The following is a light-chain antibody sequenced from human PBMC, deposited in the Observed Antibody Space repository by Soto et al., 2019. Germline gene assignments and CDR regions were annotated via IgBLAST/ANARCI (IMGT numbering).Light chain of an antibody. V-gene: IGKV1-39*01. CDR3: QQSYSTPRT. Sequence: DIQMTQSPSSLSASVGDRVTITCRASQSISSYLNWYQQKPGKAPKFLIYAASSLQSGVPSRFRGSGSGKDFTLTISSLQPEDFATYYCQQSYSTPRTFGQGTKVEIK. CDR2: AAS. J-gene: IGKJ1*01. CDR1: QSISSY.